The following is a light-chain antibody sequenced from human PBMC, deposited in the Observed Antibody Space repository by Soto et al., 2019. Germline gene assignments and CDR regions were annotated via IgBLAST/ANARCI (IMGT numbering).Light chain of an antibody. Sequence: EIVMTQSPATLSVSPGERATLSYRASQSVSNNLAWYQQRPGQAPRLLIYGASTRATGIPARFSGSGSATEFTLTISSLQSEDFAVYYCQQYNDWPPLTFGGGTKVEIK. J-gene: IGKJ4*01. V-gene: IGKV3-15*01. CDR2: GAS. CDR1: QSVSNN. CDR3: QQYNDWPPLT.